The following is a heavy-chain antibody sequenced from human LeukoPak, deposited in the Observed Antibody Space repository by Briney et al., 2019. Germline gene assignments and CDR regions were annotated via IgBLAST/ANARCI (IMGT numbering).Heavy chain of an antibody. CDR3: VRGETGYDY. Sequence: GGSLRLSCAASGFTFSTYGMNWVRQAPGKGLEWVSYINSGGSAIYYADSVKGRFTMSRDNAKTSLYLQMNSLRVEDTAVYYCVRGETGYDYWGQGTLVTVSS. CDR1: GFTFSTYG. CDR2: INSGGSAI. V-gene: IGHV3-48*01. J-gene: IGHJ4*02. D-gene: IGHD3-9*01.